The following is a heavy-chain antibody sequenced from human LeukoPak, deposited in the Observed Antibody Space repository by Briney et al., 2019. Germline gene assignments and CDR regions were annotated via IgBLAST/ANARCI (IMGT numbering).Heavy chain of an antibody. CDR2: INDYGTTT. D-gene: IGHD6-19*01. J-gene: IGHJ4*02. CDR1: GFTFSSCA. CDR3: VKDLSGWYSFDY. Sequence: GGSLRPSRSASGFTFSSCAMHWVRQAPGMGLEYVSGINDYGTTTHYGDSVRGRVTISRDDSKNTVHLQMSSLRAEDTAVYYCVKDLSGWYSFDYWGQGTLVTVSS. V-gene: IGHV3-64D*09.